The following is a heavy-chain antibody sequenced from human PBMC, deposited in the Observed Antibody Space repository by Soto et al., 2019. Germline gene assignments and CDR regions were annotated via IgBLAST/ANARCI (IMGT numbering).Heavy chain of an antibody. J-gene: IGHJ4*02. CDR2: ISSTTNYI. D-gene: IGHD7-27*01. Sequence: GSLLLTCSASGFTFSIYSMNWVRQAPGKGLEWVSSISSTTNYIYYADSMKGRFTVSRDNAKNSVYLDMNSLSAEDTAVYYCARESEDLTSNFDYWGQGTLVTVYS. CDR1: GFTFSIYS. V-gene: IGHV3-21*01. CDR3: ARESEDLTSNFDY.